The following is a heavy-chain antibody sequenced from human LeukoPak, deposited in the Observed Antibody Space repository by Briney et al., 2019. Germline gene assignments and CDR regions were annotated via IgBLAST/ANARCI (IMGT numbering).Heavy chain of an antibody. CDR1: GFTFTSYW. CDR3: ARAGSYRFDY. D-gene: IGHD1-26*01. J-gene: IGHJ4*02. V-gene: IGHV3-74*01. CDR2: IKTDGSII. Sequence: GGSLRLSCAASGFTFTSYWMHWVRQAPGKGLVWVSRIKTDGSIINYADSVKGRFTISRDDAKSTLYLQMNSLRAEDTAVYYCARAGSYRFDYWGLGTLVTVSS.